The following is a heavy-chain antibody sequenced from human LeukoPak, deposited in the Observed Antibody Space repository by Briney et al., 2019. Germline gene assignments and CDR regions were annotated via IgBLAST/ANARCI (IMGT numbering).Heavy chain of an antibody. V-gene: IGHV3-74*01. D-gene: IGHD3-10*01. J-gene: IGHJ5*02. CDR2: INSDGSWT. CDR1: GNYW. Sequence: GGSLRLSCAASGNYWMHWVRQAPGKGLVWVSHINSDGSWTSYADSVKGRFTISKDNAKNTVYLQMDSLTAGDTAVYYCAKRLYYGSGSLGKNNWFDPWGQGTLVTVSS. CDR3: AKRLYYGSGSLGKNNWFDP.